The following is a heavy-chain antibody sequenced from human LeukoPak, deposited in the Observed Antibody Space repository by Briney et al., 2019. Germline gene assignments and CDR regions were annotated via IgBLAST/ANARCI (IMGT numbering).Heavy chain of an antibody. J-gene: IGHJ4*02. Sequence: GGSLRLSCAASGFTFSNAWMSWVRQAPGKGLEWVGRIKSKTDGGTTDYAAPVKGRFTISRDDSKNTLYLQMNSLKTEDTAVYYCTTGGRPDYYGSGSYSGDFDYWGQGTLVIVSS. CDR3: TTGGRPDYYGSGSYSGDFDY. CDR1: GFTFSNAW. CDR2: IKSKTDGGTT. D-gene: IGHD3-10*01. V-gene: IGHV3-15*01.